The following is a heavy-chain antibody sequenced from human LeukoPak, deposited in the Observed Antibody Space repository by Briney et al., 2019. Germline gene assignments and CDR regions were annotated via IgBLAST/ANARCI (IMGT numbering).Heavy chain of an antibody. CDR3: ARGWVVATGGFDM. CDR2: INHNGNVN. CDR1: GFTFSSYW. D-gene: IGHD2-8*02. Sequence: GGSLRLSCAASGFTFSSYWMNWARQAPEKGLEWVASINHNGNVNYYVDSVKGRFTISRDNAKNSLYLQMSNLRAEDTAVYFCARGWVVATGGFDMWGQGTMVTVSS. V-gene: IGHV3-7*03. J-gene: IGHJ3*02.